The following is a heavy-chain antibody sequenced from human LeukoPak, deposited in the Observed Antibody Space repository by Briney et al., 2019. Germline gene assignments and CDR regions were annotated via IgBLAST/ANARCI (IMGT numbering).Heavy chain of an antibody. CDR2: IYYSVST. CDR3: ARGFYGNYYYYGMDV. CDR1: GGSISSYY. J-gene: IGHJ6*04. V-gene: IGHV4-59*01. D-gene: IGHD3-16*01. Sequence: SETLSLTCTVSGGSISSYYWSWIRQPPGKGREGFGYIYYSVSTNYKPSLKSRVTISVDTSKHQFSLKLSSVTAADTAVYYCARGFYGNYYYYGMDVWGKGTTVTVSS.